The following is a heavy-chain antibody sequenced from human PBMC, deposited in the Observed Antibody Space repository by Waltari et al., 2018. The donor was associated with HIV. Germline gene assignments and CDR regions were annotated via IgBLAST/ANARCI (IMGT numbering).Heavy chain of an antibody. CDR2: ISGSGAII. CDR3: ARDSGQMDFYFWSGTSYYYYALDL. V-gene: IGHV3-11*01. CDR1: GFTLSDHY. D-gene: IGHD3-3*01. Sequence: HLEESGGGLVTPGGSLILSCKTSGFTLSDHYMIWIRKTPERGLEWVAHISGSGAIISYADSVKGRFIISRDNARKSVYLQLNSLRVEDTAVYYCARDSGQMDFYFWSGTSYYYYALDLWGQGTAVTVSS. J-gene: IGHJ6*02.